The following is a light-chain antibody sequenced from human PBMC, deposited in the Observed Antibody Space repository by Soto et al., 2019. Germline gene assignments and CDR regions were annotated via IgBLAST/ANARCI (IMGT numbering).Light chain of an antibody. J-gene: IGKJ1*01. CDR2: DAS. V-gene: IGKV1-8*01. CDR3: QQFYNYPRT. Sequence: IQMTQSPSACSASIGGGGSIACRATQDIGTYLAWYQQLPGKAPKLLIYDASTLQTGGPSRFSGSGSGTDFPLTISYLQSEDFGTYYCQQFYNYPRTFGQGTKVDIK. CDR1: QDIGTY.